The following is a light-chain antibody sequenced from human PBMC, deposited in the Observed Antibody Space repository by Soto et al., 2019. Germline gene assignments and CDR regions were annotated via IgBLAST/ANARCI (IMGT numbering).Light chain of an antibody. CDR3: SSYTSSSTLMV. Sequence: QSVLTQPASVSRSPGQSITISCTGTSSDVGGYNYVSWYQQHPGKAPKLMIYDVSNRPSGVSNRFSGSKSGNTASLTISGLQAEDEADYYCSSYTSSSTLMVFGGGTKLTVL. CDR1: SSDVGGYNY. CDR2: DVS. J-gene: IGLJ2*01. V-gene: IGLV2-14*01.